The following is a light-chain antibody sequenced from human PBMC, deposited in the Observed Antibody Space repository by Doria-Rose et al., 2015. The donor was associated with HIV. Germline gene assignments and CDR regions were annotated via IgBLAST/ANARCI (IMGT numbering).Light chain of an antibody. CDR2: AAS. CDR3: QQTYSSPPWT. CDR1: QTVSTY. Sequence: GDRVTITCRASQTVSTYLSWFQQEPGKAPKLLIYAASRLQSGVPSRFSGSGSGTDFTLTISGLQPGDFATYYCQQTYSSPPWTFGQGTKVEMK. J-gene: IGKJ1*01. V-gene: IGKV1-39*01.